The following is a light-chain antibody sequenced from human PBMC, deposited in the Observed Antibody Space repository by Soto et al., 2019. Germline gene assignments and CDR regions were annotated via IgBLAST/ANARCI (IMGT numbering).Light chain of an antibody. CDR2: DVS. CDR3: SSYTSSSTYV. Sequence: QSVLAQPASVSWSPGQSIAISCTGTSSDVGVYYYVSWYQQHPGKAPKLMIYDVSSRPSGVSDRFSGSKSGNTASLTISGLQAEDEDDCYCSSYTSSSTYVFGTGTKVTV. V-gene: IGLV2-14*01. J-gene: IGLJ1*01. CDR1: SSDVGVYYY.